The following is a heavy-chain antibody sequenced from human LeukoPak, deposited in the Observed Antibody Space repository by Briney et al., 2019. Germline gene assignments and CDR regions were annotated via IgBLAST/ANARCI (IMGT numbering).Heavy chain of an antibody. CDR2: IYYSGST. V-gene: IGHV4-39*07. CDR3: ARALRELLGGYYMDV. CDR1: GGSISSSSYY. Sequence: SETLSLTCTVSGGSISSSSYYWGWIRQPPGKGLEWIGSIYYSGSTYYNPSLKSRVTISVDTSKNQFSLKLSSVTAADTAVYYCARALRELLGGYYMDVWGKGTTVTVSS. D-gene: IGHD1-26*01. J-gene: IGHJ6*03.